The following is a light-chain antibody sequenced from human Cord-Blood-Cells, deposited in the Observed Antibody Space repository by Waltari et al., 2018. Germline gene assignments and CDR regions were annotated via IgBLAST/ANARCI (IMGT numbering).Light chain of an antibody. CDR3: CSYAGSSTLGV. CDR1: SSDVGSYNL. CDR2: EGS. V-gene: IGLV2-23*01. J-gene: IGLJ2*01. Sequence: QSALTQPASVSGSPGQSITISCTGTSSDVGSYNLVSWYQQHPGKAPKLMIYEGSKRPSGVSNRFSGSKSGNPASLTISWLQAEDEADYYCCSYAGSSTLGVFGVGTKLTVL.